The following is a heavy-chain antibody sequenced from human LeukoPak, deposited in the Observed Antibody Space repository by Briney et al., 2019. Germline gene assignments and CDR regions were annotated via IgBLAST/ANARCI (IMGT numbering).Heavy chain of an antibody. CDR2: MNTNSGNT. J-gene: IGHJ4*02. Sequence: ASVKVSCKASGYTFTSYDINWVRQATGQGLEWMGWMNTNSGNTGYAQKFQGRVTMTRDTSISTAYMELSSLRSEDTAVYYCARGAYYYDSSGPNGIWGQGTLVTVSS. CDR3: ARGAYYYDSSGPNGI. CDR1: GYTFTSYD. D-gene: IGHD3-22*01. V-gene: IGHV1-8*01.